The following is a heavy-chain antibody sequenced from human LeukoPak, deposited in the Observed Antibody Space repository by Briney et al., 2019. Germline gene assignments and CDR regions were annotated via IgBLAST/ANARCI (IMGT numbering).Heavy chain of an antibody. Sequence: GGSLRLSCAASGFSFSSYSMCWVRQAPGKGLEWLSYITSSSNSIYYADSVKGRFTISRDNAQNSLFLQMNSLRAEDTAVYYCARVSITGYYYYMDVWGKGTTVTVSS. D-gene: IGHD5-24*01. CDR2: ITSSSNSI. J-gene: IGHJ6*03. CDR1: GFSFSSYS. V-gene: IGHV3-48*01. CDR3: ARVSITGYYYYMDV.